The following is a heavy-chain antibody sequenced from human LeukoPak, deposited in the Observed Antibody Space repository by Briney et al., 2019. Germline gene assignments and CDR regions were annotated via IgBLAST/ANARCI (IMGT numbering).Heavy chain of an antibody. D-gene: IGHD5-12*01. J-gene: IGHJ6*03. CDR1: GFTFSDSY. CDR3: ARGRVWLPNYYYYYYMDV. Sequence: GSLRLSCAASGFTFSDSYMTWVRQAPGKGVEWVGYIYYSGSTNYNPSLKSRVTISVDTSKNQFSLKLSSVTAADTAVYYCARGRVWLPNYYYYYYMDVWGKGTTVTVSS. CDR2: IYYSGST. V-gene: IGHV4-59*12.